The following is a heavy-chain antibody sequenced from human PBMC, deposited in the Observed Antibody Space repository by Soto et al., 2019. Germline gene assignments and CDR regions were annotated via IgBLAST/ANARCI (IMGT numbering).Heavy chain of an antibody. CDR2: IFPGDSGT. CDR3: VSDTARTYYYYAMDV. Sequence: GESQKISCKGSGVQFSGYWIAWVSQMPGKGLEWMGVIFPGDSGTRYSPSFQGHVTISVDKSISTAYLQWSSLKASDTAMYYCVSDTARTYYYYAMDVWGQGTPVTVS. CDR1: GVQFSGYW. V-gene: IGHV5-51*01. D-gene: IGHD5-18*01. J-gene: IGHJ6*02.